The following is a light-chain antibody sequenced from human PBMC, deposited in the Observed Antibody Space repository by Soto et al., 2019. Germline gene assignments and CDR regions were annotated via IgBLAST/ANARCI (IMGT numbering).Light chain of an antibody. CDR3: QQRSSR. Sequence: EIVLTQSPGTLSLSPGERATLSCRASQSVSSSYLACYLQIPGQAPRLLIYGASSRATGIPDRFSGSGSGTDFTLTISRLEPEDFAVYYCQQRSSRFGGGSKVDIK. CDR2: GAS. CDR1: QSVSSSY. J-gene: IGKJ4*01. V-gene: IGKV3-20*01.